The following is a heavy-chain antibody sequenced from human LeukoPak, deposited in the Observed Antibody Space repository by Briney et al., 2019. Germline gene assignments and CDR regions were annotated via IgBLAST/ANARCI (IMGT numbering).Heavy chain of an antibody. V-gene: IGHV3-30*02. D-gene: IGHD2-21*01. CDR2: IRYDGLKK. CDR1: GFTFSTYD. CDR3: AKDREAFSSYGYFDY. Sequence: PGGSLRLSCATSGFTFSTYDMHWVRQAPGKGLEWVAHIRYDGLKKRYADCVRGRVTVSRDNSKNTLYLQMKSLRAEDTAVYYCAKDREAFSSYGYFDYWGQGTLVPVSS. J-gene: IGHJ4*02.